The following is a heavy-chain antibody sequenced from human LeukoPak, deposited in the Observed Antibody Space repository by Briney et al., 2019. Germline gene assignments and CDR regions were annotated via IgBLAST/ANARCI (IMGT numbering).Heavy chain of an antibody. CDR3: ARARAVDTDMLDY. D-gene: IGHD5-18*01. V-gene: IGHV1-46*01. J-gene: IGHJ4*02. CDR2: INPSGGST. CDR1: GYTFTSYY. Sequence: ASVKVSCKASGYTFTSYYMHWVRQAPGQGLEWMGIINPSGGSTSCAQKFQGRVTVTRDTSTSTVYMELSSLRSEDTAVYYCARARAVDTDMLDYWGQGTLVTVSS.